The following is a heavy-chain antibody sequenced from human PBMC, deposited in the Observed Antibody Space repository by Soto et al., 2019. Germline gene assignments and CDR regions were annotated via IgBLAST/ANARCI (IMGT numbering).Heavy chain of an antibody. CDR2: IKPDGSET. D-gene: IGHD2-21*02. V-gene: IGHV3-7*03. CDR3: KSRPSRMTYHEVFDF. CDR1: GLTFSGHW. Sequence: LRLSCAASGLTFSGHWMTWVRQTPGEGLQWVAAIKPDGSETFYVDSVKGRFTISRDNARNSLFLQMDSLRAEDTAVYYCKSRPSRMTYHEVFDFWGQGTLVTVSS. J-gene: IGHJ4*02.